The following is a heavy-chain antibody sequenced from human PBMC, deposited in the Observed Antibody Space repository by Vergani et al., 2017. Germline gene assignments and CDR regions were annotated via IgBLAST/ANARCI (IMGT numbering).Heavy chain of an antibody. CDR2: ISANNGNT. CDR3: ARDRALYPWNFDY. Sequence: QVQLVQSGAEVKEPGASMKVSCTASGYTFTSYGISWVRQAPGQGLEWMAWISANNGNTNYIQKFQDRVTLTTDTSTSTAYMELRSLRSDDTAVYYCARDRALYPWNFDYWGQGTLVTVSS. CDR1: GYTFTSYG. V-gene: IGHV1-18*01. D-gene: IGHD2-8*01. J-gene: IGHJ4*02.